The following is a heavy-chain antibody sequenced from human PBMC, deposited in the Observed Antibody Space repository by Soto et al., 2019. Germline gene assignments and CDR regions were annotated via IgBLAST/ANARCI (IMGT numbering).Heavy chain of an antibody. CDR2: IKQDGSEK. CDR1: GFTFSSYW. CDR3: ARDVATPWIQLWLTYYYGMDV. D-gene: IGHD5-18*01. V-gene: IGHV3-7*03. Sequence: PGGSLRLSXAASGFTFSSYWMSWVRQAPGKGLEWVANIKQDGSEKYYVDSVKGRFTISRDNAKNSLYLQMNSLRAEDTAVYYCARDVATPWIQLWLTYYYGMDVWGQGTTVTVSS. J-gene: IGHJ6*02.